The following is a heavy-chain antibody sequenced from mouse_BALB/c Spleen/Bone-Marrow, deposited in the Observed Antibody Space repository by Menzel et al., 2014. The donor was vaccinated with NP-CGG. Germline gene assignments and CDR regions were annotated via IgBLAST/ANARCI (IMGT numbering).Heavy chain of an antibody. V-gene: IGHV5-6*02. CDR3: ARRRDYDYFDC. CDR2: ISSGGSYT. D-gene: IGHD2-4*01. J-gene: IGHJ2*01. Sequence: EVKLEESGGDLVKPGGSLKLSCAASGFTFSSYGMSWVRQIPDKRLEWVATISSGGSYTFYPDSVKGRFTISRDNAKNTLNLQMTSLKSEDTAMYYCARRRDYDYFDCWGQGTTLTVSS. CDR1: GFTFSSYG.